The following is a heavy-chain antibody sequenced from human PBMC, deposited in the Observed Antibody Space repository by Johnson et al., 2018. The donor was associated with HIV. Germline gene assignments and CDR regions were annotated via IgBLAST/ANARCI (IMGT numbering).Heavy chain of an antibody. Sequence: VQLVESGGGLVQPGGSLRLSCAASGFTVSNNYMNWVRQTPGKGLEWVSVVHRDGRLYYADSVKGRFRLSRDNSKNTLYLQMNSLRAEDTAVYYCAKDRLFGFRNDAFDIWGQGTMVTVSS. CDR2: VHRDGRL. CDR3: AKDRLFGFRNDAFDI. V-gene: IGHV3-66*01. J-gene: IGHJ3*02. D-gene: IGHD3-16*01. CDR1: GFTVSNNY.